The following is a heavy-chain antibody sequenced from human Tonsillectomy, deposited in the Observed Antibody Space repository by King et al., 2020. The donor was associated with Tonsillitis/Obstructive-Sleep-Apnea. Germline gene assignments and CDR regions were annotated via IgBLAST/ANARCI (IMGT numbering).Heavy chain of an antibody. CDR3: AREGDGGGSCAYNWFDP. Sequence: VQLVQSGAEVKKPGSSVKVSCKASGGTFSRNAISWVRQAPGQGLEWMGRIVPILDITQYEQKVAQKFQDRVTITADKSTSTAYMELSSLRSEDTAVYYCAREGDGGGSCAYNWFDPWGQGTLVTVSS. V-gene: IGHV1-69*04. D-gene: IGHD3-16*01. CDR2: IVPILDIT. CDR1: GGTFSRNA. J-gene: IGHJ5*02.